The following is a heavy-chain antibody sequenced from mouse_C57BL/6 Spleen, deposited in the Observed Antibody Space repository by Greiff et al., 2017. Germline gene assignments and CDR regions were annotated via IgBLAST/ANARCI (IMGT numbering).Heavy chain of an antibody. V-gene: IGHV10-1*01. CDR1: GFSFNTYA. CDR2: IRSKSNNYAP. J-gene: IGHJ1*03. D-gene: IGHD1-1*01. Sequence: EPGGGLVQPKGSLKLSCAASGFSFNTYAMNWVRPSPGKGLEWVARIRSKSNNYAPYYADSVKDRFTISRDDSESMLYLQMNNLKTEDTAMYYCGRHPGSSPYWYFDVWGTGTTVTVAS. CDR3: GRHPGSSPYWYFDV.